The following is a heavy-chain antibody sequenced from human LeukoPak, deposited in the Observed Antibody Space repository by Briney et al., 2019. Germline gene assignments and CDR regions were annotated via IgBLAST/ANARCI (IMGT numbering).Heavy chain of an antibody. CDR1: GGSISSHY. CDR2: IYYSGST. V-gene: IGHV4-59*11. Sequence: SETLSLTCTVSGGSISSHYWSWIRQPPGKGLEWIGYIYYSGSTNYNPSLKSRVTISVDTSKNQFSLKLSSVTAADTAVYYCASNYYSPPRRTYYYYMDVWGKGTTVTVSS. D-gene: IGHD1-26*01. J-gene: IGHJ6*03. CDR3: ASNYYSPPRRTYYYYMDV.